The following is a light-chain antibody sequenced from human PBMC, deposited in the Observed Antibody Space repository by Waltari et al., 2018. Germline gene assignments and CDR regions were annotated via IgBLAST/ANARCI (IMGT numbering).Light chain of an antibody. V-gene: IGKV3-20*01. CDR3: QQYGRSPYT. CDR2: VAS. CDR1: QSVASNS. Sequence: ENVLAQSPGTLSLSPGERATLSCRANQSVASNSLAWYQQKPGQAPRLLIYVASSRATGIPDRFSGSGSGTDFTLTISRLEPEDFAVYYCQQYGRSPYTFGQGTKLEIK. J-gene: IGKJ2*01.